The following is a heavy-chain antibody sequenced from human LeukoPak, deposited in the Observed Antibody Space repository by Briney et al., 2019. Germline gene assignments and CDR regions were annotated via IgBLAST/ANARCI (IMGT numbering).Heavy chain of an antibody. D-gene: IGHD5-18*01. Sequence: PSETLSLTCAISGGSINNYYWSWIRQPPGKGLEWIGYIYYSGTTNYSPSLNSRVNISLDTAKNQFSLRLSSVTAADTAVYYCARQTAKNVATARFDSWGQGTLVTVSS. J-gene: IGHJ4*02. V-gene: IGHV4-59*08. CDR3: ARQTAKNVATARFDS. CDR2: IYYSGTT. CDR1: GGSINNYY.